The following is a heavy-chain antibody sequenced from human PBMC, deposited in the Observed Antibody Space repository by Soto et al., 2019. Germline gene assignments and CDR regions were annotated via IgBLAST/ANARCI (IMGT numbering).Heavy chain of an antibody. J-gene: IGHJ4*02. CDR1: GFTFRTYS. CDR3: ARDLGVTSTGPILDY. Sequence: EAQLVESGGGLVKPGGSLRLSCAASGFTFRTYSMNWVRRAPGKGLEWVSAISSSSAYIFYSDSVKGRFTISRDNAKNSLYLQMNSLRAEDTAVYYCARDLGVTSTGPILDYWGQGTLVTVSS. CDR2: ISSSSAYI. V-gene: IGHV3-21*01. D-gene: IGHD3-9*01.